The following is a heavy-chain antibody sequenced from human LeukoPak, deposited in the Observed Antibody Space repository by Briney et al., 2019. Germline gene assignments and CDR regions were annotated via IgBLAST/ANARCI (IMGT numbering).Heavy chain of an antibody. CDR3: ASGFDGDYVGVYAFDI. V-gene: IGHV4-61*02. J-gene: IGHJ3*02. CDR1: GGSISSGRYY. D-gene: IGHD4-17*01. Sequence: SQTLSLTCTVSGGSISSGRYYWSWIRPPAGTGLEWVGRIYTSGSPNYNPSLKSRGTISLDQYKIQLDLKLSSVTVADTAVYYCASGFDGDYVGVYAFDIWSQGTMVTVSS. CDR2: IYTSGSP.